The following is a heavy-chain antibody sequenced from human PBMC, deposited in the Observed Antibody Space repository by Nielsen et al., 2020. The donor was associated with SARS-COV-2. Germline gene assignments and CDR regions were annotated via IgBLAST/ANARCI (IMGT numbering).Heavy chain of an antibody. CDR1: GFPLSSYE. CDR2: IWYDGSNK. D-gene: IGHD2-2*03. Sequence: GESLKISCAASGFPLSSYEMNWVRQAPGKGLEWVAVIWYDGSNKYYADSVKGRFTISRDNSKNTLYLQMNSLRAEDTAVYYCARDPLDIVVVPAANTTNWFDPWGQGTLVTVSS. CDR3: ARDPLDIVVVPAANTTNWFDP. V-gene: IGHV3-33*08. J-gene: IGHJ5*02.